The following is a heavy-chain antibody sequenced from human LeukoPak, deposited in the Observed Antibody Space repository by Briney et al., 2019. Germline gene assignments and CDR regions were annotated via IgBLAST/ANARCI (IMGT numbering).Heavy chain of an antibody. CDR3: ARGRNSVATDVYRTNDAFDI. CDR2: ISSNGGST. J-gene: IGHJ3*02. D-gene: IGHD5-12*01. CDR1: GFTFSSYA. Sequence: GGSLRLSCAASGFTFSSYAMHWVRQAPGKGLEYVSAISSNGGSTYYANSVKGRFTISRDNSKNTLYLQMGSLRAEDMAVYYCARGRNSVATDVYRTNDAFDIWGQGTMVTVSS. V-gene: IGHV3-64*01.